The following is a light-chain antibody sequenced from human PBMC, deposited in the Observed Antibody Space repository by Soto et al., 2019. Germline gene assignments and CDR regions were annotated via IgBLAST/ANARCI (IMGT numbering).Light chain of an antibody. J-gene: IGKJ2*01. CDR3: QHYDSYPYT. CDR2: KAS. Sequence: DIHMTQSPSTLSASVGDTVTITCRASQDVSQWLAWYQERPGKPPKLLIYKASSLERGVPSRFRGRGSETEFTLTIRDLQPDDFATCYCQHYDSYPYTFGQGTRLEIK. V-gene: IGKV1-5*03. CDR1: QDVSQW.